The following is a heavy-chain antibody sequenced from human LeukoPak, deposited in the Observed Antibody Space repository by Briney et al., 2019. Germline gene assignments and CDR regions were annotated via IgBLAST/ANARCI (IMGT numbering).Heavy chain of an antibody. CDR1: GFTVSSNY. CDR3: ARDSIRRSSGYNGWFF. J-gene: IGHJ4*02. CDR2: IYSGGST. D-gene: IGHD3-22*01. Sequence: GGSLRLSCAASGFTVSSNYMSWVRRAPGKGLEWVSVIYSGGSTYYADSVKGRFTISRDNSKNTLYLQMNSLRAEDTAVYYCARDSIRRSSGYNGWFFWGQGTLVTVSS. V-gene: IGHV3-53*01.